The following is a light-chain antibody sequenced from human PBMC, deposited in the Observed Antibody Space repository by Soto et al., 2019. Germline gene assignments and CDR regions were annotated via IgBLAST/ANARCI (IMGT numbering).Light chain of an antibody. Sequence: DLVMTQSPDSLAVSLGERATLNCKSSQSILYSSNNNNYLAWYRQKPGQPPKLLIYWASTRESGVPDRFNGSGSGTDFTLTINNLQAEDVAVYYCQQYYSTPYTFGQGTKLEIK. J-gene: IGKJ2*01. V-gene: IGKV4-1*01. CDR2: WAS. CDR3: QQYYSTPYT. CDR1: QSILYSSNNNNY.